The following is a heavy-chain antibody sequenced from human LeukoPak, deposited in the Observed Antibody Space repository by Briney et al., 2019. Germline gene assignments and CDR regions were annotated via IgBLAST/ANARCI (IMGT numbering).Heavy chain of an antibody. CDR3: ARGKWDLESGEAFDI. Sequence: SETLSLTCTVSGGSISSTTYYWDWIRQPPGKGLEWIGTIYYSGSTYYNPSLKSRVTISVDTSKNEFSLNLSSVTAADTAVYYCARGKWDLESGEAFDIWGQGTMVTVSS. CDR1: GGSISSTTYY. D-gene: IGHD1-26*01. V-gene: IGHV4-39*07. J-gene: IGHJ3*02. CDR2: IYYSGST.